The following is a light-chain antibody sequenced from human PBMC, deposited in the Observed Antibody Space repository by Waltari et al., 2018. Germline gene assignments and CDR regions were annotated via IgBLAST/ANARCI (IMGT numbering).Light chain of an antibody. CDR2: RNN. V-gene: IGLV1-47*01. Sequence: QSVLTQPPSASGTPGQRVTISCSGSSSNIGSNYGHWYQQLPGTAPKLLIYRNNQRPSGVPDRFSGPKAGTSASLAVSGLRSEDEADYYFATWDDRLSGPGVFGGGTKLTVL. CDR3: ATWDDRLSGPGV. J-gene: IGLJ3*02. CDR1: SSNIGSNY.